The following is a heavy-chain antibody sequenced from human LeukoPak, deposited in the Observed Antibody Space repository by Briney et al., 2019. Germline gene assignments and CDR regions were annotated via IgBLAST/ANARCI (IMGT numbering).Heavy chain of an antibody. J-gene: IGHJ4*02. Sequence: GGSLRLSCAGSGFTFTRAWLSWVRQAPGKGLEWVGRIISKIDGGTTDYAAPVKGRFTISRDDSKNTLYLQMNSLKIEDTAVYYCVTFNDWGQGTLVTVSS. CDR2: IISKIDGGTT. CDR1: GFTFTRAW. CDR3: VTFND. V-gene: IGHV3-15*01.